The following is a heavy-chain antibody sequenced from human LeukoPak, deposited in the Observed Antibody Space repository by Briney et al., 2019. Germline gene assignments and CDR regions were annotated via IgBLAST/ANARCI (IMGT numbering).Heavy chain of an antibody. J-gene: IGHJ4*02. V-gene: IGHV3-21*01. CDR2: ITTGSSYI. CDR3: AREGTAVTPHYPFDY. D-gene: IGHD6-19*01. Sequence: GGSLRLSCAASGFIFSSYNMNWVRQAPGKGLEWVSSITTGSSYIYYADSVKGRFTVSRDNAENSLYLQMSSLRAEDTAVYYCAREGTAVTPHYPFDYWGQGTLVTVSS. CDR1: GFIFSSYN.